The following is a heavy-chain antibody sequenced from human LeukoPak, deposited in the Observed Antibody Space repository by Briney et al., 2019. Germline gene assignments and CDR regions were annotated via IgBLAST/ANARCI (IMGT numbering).Heavy chain of an antibody. J-gene: IGHJ5*02. CDR2: IYSGGST. V-gene: IGHV3-66*01. D-gene: IGHD3-22*01. CDR1: GFSFGDYA. CDR3: ARVYYDSSGYSATNWFDP. Sequence: GGSLRLSCTTSGFSFGDYAMSWVRQAPGKGLEWVSVIYSGGSTYYADSVKGRFTISRDNSKNTLYLQMNSLRAEDTAVYYCARVYYDSSGYSATNWFDPWGQGTLVTVSS.